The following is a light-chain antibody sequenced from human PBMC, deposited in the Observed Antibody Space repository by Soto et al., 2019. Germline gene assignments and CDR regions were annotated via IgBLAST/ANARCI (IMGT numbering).Light chain of an antibody. CDR3: CSYTTSNTRQIV. Sequence: QSALTQPASVSGSPGQSITISCTGTSSDVGGYKYVSWYQQHPGKAPKFMIYDVSNRPSGVSNRFSGSKSGNTAYLNISGLQAEDEADYYCCSYTTSNTRQIVFGTGTKLTVL. J-gene: IGLJ1*01. CDR1: SSDVGGYKY. CDR2: DVS. V-gene: IGLV2-14*01.